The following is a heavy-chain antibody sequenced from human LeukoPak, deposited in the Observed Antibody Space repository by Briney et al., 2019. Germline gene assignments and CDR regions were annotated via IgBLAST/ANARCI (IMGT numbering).Heavy chain of an antibody. CDR2: ISGSGGST. Sequence: WIRQSPGKGLEWVSAISGSGGSTYYADSVKGRFTISRDNSKNTLYLQMNSLRAEDTAVYYCAKATYYYDSSGYFDYWGQGTLVTVSS. V-gene: IGHV3-23*01. CDR3: AKATYYYDSSGYFDY. J-gene: IGHJ4*02. D-gene: IGHD3-22*01.